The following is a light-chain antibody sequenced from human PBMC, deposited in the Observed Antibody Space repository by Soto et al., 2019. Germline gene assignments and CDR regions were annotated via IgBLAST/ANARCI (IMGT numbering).Light chain of an antibody. CDR3: TSFTSSSTVV. CDR2: EVG. V-gene: IGLV2-14*01. J-gene: IGLJ3*02. Sequence: QSVLTQPASVSGSPGQSITISCTGTSSDVGGYNYVSWYQQHPGKAPKLMVYEVGNRPSGVSNRFSGSKSGNTASLTISGLHAEDEADYYCTSFTSSSTVVFGGGTKVTVL. CDR1: SSDVGGYNY.